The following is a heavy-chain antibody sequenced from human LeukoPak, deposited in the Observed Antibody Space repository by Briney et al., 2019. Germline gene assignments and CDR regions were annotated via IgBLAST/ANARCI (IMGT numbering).Heavy chain of an antibody. D-gene: IGHD3-9*01. V-gene: IGHV3-49*04. Sequence: PGGSLRLSCTASGFTFGDYAMSWVRQAPGKGLEWVGFIRSKAYGGTTEYAASVKGRFTISRDDSKSIAYLQMNSLKTEDTAVYYCTRGLTSQPERYFDWLSIHDYWGQGTLVTVSS. J-gene: IGHJ4*02. CDR2: IRSKAYGGTT. CDR3: TRGLTSQPERYFDWLSIHDY. CDR1: GFTFGDYA.